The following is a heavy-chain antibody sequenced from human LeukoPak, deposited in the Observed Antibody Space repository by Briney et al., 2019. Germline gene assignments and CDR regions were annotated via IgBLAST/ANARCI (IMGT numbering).Heavy chain of an antibody. Sequence: GGSLRLSCAASGFTFSSYSMNWVRQAPGKGLEWVSAISGSGGSTYYADSVKGRFTISRDNSKNTLYLQMNSLRAEDTAVYYCAKANVLLWFGETHHDYWGQGTLVTVSS. CDR3: AKANVLLWFGETHHDY. CDR1: GFTFSSYS. CDR2: ISGSGGST. J-gene: IGHJ4*02. V-gene: IGHV3-23*01. D-gene: IGHD3-10*01.